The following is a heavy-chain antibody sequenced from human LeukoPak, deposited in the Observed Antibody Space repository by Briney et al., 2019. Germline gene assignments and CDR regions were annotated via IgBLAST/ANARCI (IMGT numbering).Heavy chain of an antibody. CDR1: GFNVNSNF. J-gene: IGHJ4*02. V-gene: IGHV3-53*01. CDR3: VRDRGDLYNSPYLDQ. D-gene: IGHD5-24*01. CDR2: IYSGGST. Sequence: GGSLRLSCAASGFNVNSNFWSLVRQAPGKGLEWVSVIYSGGSTYSAASVKGRFTISRDTSKSTLYLQMDSLRAEDTAVYYCVRDRGDLYNSPYLDQWGQGTLVTVSS.